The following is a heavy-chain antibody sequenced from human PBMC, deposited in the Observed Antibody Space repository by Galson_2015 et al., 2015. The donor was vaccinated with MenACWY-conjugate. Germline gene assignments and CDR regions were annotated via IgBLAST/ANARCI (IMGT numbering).Heavy chain of an antibody. CDR3: ARRTGSTEFFDY. V-gene: IGHV5-51*03. CDR2: IYPGDSDT. Sequence: QSGAEVKKPGESLKISCPTSGYMFPNFWIAWVRQMPGKGLEWMGIIYPGDSDTRYNPSFRGQVTISADRSISTAHLQWSSLKASDTAIYYCARRTGSTEFFDYWGQGTLVTVSS. CDR1: GYMFPNFW. J-gene: IGHJ4*02. D-gene: IGHD1-7*01.